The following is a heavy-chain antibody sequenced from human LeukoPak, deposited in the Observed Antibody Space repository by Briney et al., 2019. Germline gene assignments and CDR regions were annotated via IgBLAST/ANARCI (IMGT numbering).Heavy chain of an antibody. Sequence: SETLYLTCTVSGGSISSYYWSWLRQPPGQGLEWIGFIYYSGITDYNPSLKSRVTISVDTSKNQFSLKLTSVTAADTAVYYCARLRALSYYDSSGDLYYFEYWGQGTLVTVSS. CDR2: IYYSGIT. J-gene: IGHJ4*02. D-gene: IGHD3-22*01. V-gene: IGHV4-59*01. CDR1: GGSISSYY. CDR3: ARLRALSYYDSSGDLYYFEY.